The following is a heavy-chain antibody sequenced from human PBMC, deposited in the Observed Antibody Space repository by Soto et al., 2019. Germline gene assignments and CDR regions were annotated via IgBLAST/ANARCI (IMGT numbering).Heavy chain of an antibody. CDR3: AKDMREYSSSWGYAMDV. CDR1: GFTFDDYA. V-gene: IGHV3-9*01. CDR2: ISWNSGSI. J-gene: IGHJ6*02. D-gene: IGHD6-13*01. Sequence: GGSLRLSCAASGFTFDDYAMHWVRQAPGKGLEWVSGISWNSGSIGYADSVKGRFTISRDNAKNSLYLQMNSLRAEDTALYYCAKDMREYSSSWGYAMDVWGQGTTVTVSS.